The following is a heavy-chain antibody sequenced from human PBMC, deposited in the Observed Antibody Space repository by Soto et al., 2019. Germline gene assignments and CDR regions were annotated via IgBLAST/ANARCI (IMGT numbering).Heavy chain of an antibody. D-gene: IGHD2-15*01. J-gene: IGHJ6*02. CDR3: AKDGGSSDWYGMDV. CDR1: GFTFNTYA. V-gene: IGHV3-23*01. Sequence: GGSLRLSCAPSGFTFNTYAMSWVRQAPGKGLEWVSAIRGRGFSTYYTDSVKGRFTISRDNSKNTLYLQMNSLRAEDTAVYYCAKDGGSSDWYGMDVWGQGTTVTVSS. CDR2: IRGRGFST.